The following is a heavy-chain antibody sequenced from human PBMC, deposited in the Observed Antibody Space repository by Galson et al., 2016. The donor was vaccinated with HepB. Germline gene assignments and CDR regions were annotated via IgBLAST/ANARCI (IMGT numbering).Heavy chain of an antibody. D-gene: IGHD3-3*01. Sequence: ETLSLTCTVSGASISGYYLRWIRQPPGKGLEWIGYIYYSGRTYYNPSLKSRVSISVEASKNQFSLKLTSVTAADTAVYYCARLPFWSGYYVDYWGQGTLVTVSS. J-gene: IGHJ4*02. CDR1: GASISGYY. CDR2: IYYSGRT. V-gene: IGHV4-59*08. CDR3: ARLPFWSGYYVDY.